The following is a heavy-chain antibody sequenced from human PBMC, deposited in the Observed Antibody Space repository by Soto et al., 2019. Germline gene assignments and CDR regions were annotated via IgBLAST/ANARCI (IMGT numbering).Heavy chain of an antibody. CDR3: ARDKITGLFDY. Sequence: PSETLSLTCTVSGGSISGYYWTWIRQPPENGLEWIAFIYYSGTTSYNPSLKSRVTISVDTSKNQFSLKLTSVTAADTAVYYCARDKITGLFDYWGQGTLVTVSS. CDR2: IYYSGTT. D-gene: IGHD2-8*02. V-gene: IGHV4-59*12. CDR1: GGSISGYY. J-gene: IGHJ4*02.